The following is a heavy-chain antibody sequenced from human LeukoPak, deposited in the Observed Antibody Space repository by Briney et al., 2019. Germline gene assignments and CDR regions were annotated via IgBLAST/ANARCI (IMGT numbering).Heavy chain of an antibody. Sequence: SETLSLTCTVSGYSINSGYYWGWIRQPPGKGLEWIGSIYHSGSNYYNPSRKSRVTISIDTSKNQFSLKLSSVTAADTAVYYCARDGRVGATSGFSYSGQETLVTVSS. J-gene: IGHJ4*02. CDR3: ARDGRVGATSGFSY. V-gene: IGHV4-38-2*02. CDR1: GYSINSGYY. D-gene: IGHD1-26*01. CDR2: IYHSGSN.